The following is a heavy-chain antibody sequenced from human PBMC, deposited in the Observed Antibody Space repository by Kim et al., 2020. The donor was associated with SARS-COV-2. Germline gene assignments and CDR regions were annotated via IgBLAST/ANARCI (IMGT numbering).Heavy chain of an antibody. V-gene: IGHV4-61*03. D-gene: IGHD6-19*01. CDR2: IYYSGST. J-gene: IGHJ4*02. Sequence: SETLSLTCTVSGGSVSSGSYYWSWIRQPPGKGLEWIGYIYYSGSTNYNPSLKSRVTISLDTSKNHFSLQLNSVTAADTAVYYCARRLGSGWYYFDYWGQGTLVTVSS. CDR1: GGSVSSGSYY. CDR3: ARRLGSGWYYFDY.